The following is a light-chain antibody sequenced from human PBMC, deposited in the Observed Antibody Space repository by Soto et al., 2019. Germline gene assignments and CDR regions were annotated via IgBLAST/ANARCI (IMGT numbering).Light chain of an antibody. J-gene: IGLJ2*01. V-gene: IGLV2-14*01. CDR1: SSDVGGYNY. Sequence: QSALTQPASVSGSPGQSITISCTGTSSDVGGYNYVSWYQQHPGKAPKLMIYDVSNRPSWVSNRFSGSKSGNRASLTITGKQAEDEGDYYCSSYTSSSTLFGGGTMRTVL. CDR3: SSYTSSSTL. CDR2: DVS.